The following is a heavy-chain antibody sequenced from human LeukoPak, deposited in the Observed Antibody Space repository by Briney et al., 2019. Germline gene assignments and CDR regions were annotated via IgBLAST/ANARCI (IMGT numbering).Heavy chain of an antibody. Sequence: PGGSLRLSCAASGFTFSSYWMSWVRQAPGKGLEWVANIKQDGSEKYYVDSVKGRFTISRDNAKNSLYLQMNSPRAEDTAVYYCARDQSGYYDSSGYPDAFDIWGQGTMVTVSS. J-gene: IGHJ3*02. CDR3: ARDQSGYYDSSGYPDAFDI. CDR2: IKQDGSEK. D-gene: IGHD3-22*01. V-gene: IGHV3-7*01. CDR1: GFTFSSYW.